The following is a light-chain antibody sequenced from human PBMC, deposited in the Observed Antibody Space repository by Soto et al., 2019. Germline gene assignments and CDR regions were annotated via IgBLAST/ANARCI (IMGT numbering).Light chain of an antibody. V-gene: IGKV3-15*01. CDR2: GAS. J-gene: IGKJ5*01. Sequence: EIVMTQSPATLSVSPGERATLSCRASQSVSSNLAWYQQKPGQAPRLLIYGASTRATGIPARFSGSGSGTEFTLPISSLQSEDFAVYYCQQYNNWPPNFGQGTRLEIK. CDR1: QSVSSN. CDR3: QQYNNWPPN.